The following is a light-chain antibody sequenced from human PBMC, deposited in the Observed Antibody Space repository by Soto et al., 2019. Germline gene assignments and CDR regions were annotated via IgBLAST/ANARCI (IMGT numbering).Light chain of an antibody. CDR3: AAWDDSLNGPV. J-gene: IGLJ2*01. CDR1: SSNIGSNA. Sequence: QSVLTQPPSASETPGQRVTISCSGSSSNIGSNAVNWYQQFPGTAPKLLIYSNNQRPSGVPDRFSGSKSGTSASLAISGLQFEDEADYYCAAWDDSLNGPVFGGGTKLTVL. V-gene: IGLV1-44*01. CDR2: SNN.